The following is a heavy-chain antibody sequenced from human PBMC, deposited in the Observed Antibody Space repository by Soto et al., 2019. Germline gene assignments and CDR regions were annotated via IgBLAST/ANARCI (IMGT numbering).Heavy chain of an antibody. Sequence: ASVKVSCKASGYTFTSYGISWVRQAPGQGLEWMGWISAYNGNTNYAQKLQGRVIMTTDTSTSTAYMELRSLRSDDTAVYYCARTGIWFGELDIGYWGQGTLVTVSS. D-gene: IGHD3-10*01. CDR2: ISAYNGNT. CDR1: GYTFTSYG. CDR3: ARTGIWFGELDIGY. J-gene: IGHJ4*02. V-gene: IGHV1-18*04.